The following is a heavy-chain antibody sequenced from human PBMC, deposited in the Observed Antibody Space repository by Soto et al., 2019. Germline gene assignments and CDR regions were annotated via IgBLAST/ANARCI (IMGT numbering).Heavy chain of an antibody. CDR1: GGSFSGYY. CDR3: SRAVVVVAPIVDWVDP. J-gene: IGHJ5*01. D-gene: IGHD2-15*01. Sequence: SETLSLTCAAYGGSFSGYYWSWICQPPGKGLEWIGEINHSGSTNYNPSLKRRVTISVDTSTHQFSLKMSSVTAANTAVYYCSRAVVVVAPIVDWVDPWPQETPVTFSA. V-gene: IGHV4-34*01. CDR2: INHSGST.